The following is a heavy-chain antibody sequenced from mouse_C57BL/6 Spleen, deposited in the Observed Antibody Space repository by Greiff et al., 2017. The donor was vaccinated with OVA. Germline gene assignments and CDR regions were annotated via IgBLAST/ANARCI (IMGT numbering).Heavy chain of an antibody. CDR2: IHPNSGST. CDR3: AREGGGSYFDY. CDR1: GYTFTSYW. Sequence: QVQLQQPGAELVKPGASVKLSCKASGYTFTSYWMHWVKQRPGQGLEWIGMIHPNSGSTNYNEKFKSKATLTVDKSSSTAYMQLSSMTSEDSAVYCGAREGGGSYFDYWGQGTTLTVSS. V-gene: IGHV1-64*01. J-gene: IGHJ2*01.